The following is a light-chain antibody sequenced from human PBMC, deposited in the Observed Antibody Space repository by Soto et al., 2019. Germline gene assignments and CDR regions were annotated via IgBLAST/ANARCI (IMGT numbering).Light chain of an antibody. V-gene: IGLV1-44*01. Sequence: QSVLTQPPSASGTPGQRVTISCSGSXSNIGRNTVHWYQQLPGTAPKLLIYSNNQRPSGVPDRFSGSKSGTSASLAISGLQSEDEADYYCGAWDDSLNGVVFGGGTKLTVL. CDR1: XSNIGRNT. CDR3: GAWDDSLNGVV. CDR2: SNN. J-gene: IGLJ2*01.